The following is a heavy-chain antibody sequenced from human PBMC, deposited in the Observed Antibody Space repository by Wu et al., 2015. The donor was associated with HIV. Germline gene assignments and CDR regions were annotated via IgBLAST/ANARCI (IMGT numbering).Heavy chain of an antibody. CDR2: IIPIFGTA. V-gene: IGHV1-69*13. CDR3: ARDRINRGIAVAGTAFDI. D-gene: IGHD6-19*01. CDR1: GGTFSSYA. J-gene: IGHJ3*02. Sequence: QVQLVQSGAEVKKPGSSVKVSCKASGGTFSSYAISWVRQAPGQGLEWMGRIIPIFGTANYAQKFQGRVTITADESTSTAYMELSSLRSEDTAVYYCARDRINRGIAVAGTAFDIWGQGTMVTVSS.